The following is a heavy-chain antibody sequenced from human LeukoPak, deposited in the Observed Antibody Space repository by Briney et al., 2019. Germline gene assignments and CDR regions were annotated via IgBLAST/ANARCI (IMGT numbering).Heavy chain of an antibody. V-gene: IGHV4-30-4*01. CDR3: ARENVGGYYDILTGYTNWFDP. CDR1: GGSISSGDYY. J-gene: IGHJ5*02. CDR2: IYYSGST. Sequence: SETLSLTCTVSGGSISSGDYYWSWIRQPPGKGLEWIGYIYYSGSTYYNPSLKSRVTISVDTSKNQFSLKLSSVTAADTAVYYCARENVGGYYDILTGYTNWFDPWGQGTLVTVSS. D-gene: IGHD3-9*01.